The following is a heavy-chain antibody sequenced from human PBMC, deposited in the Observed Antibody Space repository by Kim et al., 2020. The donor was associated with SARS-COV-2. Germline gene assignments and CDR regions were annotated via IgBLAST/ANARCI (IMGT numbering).Heavy chain of an antibody. J-gene: IGHJ5*02. D-gene: IGHD3-22*01. CDR1: GYSFTNYW. V-gene: IGHV5-10-1*01. CDR2: IDPSGSYT. CDR3: ARGFVARYYDSSGYYEKWFDP. Sequence: GESLKISCKGSGYSFTNYWITWVRQMPGKGLEWMGRIDPSGSYTKYSPSLQGRVTISADKSISTAYLQWSSLTASDTAVYYCARGFVARYYDSSGYYEKWFDPWGQGTLVTVSS.